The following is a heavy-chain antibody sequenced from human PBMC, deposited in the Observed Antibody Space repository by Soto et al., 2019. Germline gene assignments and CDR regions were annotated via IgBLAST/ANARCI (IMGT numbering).Heavy chain of an antibody. Sequence: ASVKVSCKASGYTFTGYYMHWVRQAPGQGLEWMGIINPSGGSTSYAQKFQGRVTMTRDTSTSTVYMELSSLRSEDTAVYYCASLVPYYYGSGAPTMSAFDIWGQGTMVTVSS. D-gene: IGHD3-10*01. CDR2: INPSGGST. CDR3: ASLVPYYYGSGAPTMSAFDI. CDR1: GYTFTGYY. V-gene: IGHV1-46*01. J-gene: IGHJ3*02.